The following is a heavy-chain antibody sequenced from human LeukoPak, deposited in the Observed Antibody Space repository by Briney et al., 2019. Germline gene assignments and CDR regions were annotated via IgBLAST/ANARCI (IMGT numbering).Heavy chain of an antibody. Sequence: SSETLSLTCTVSGGIRSDYWSWIRQSPGKGLEWIGRVSYTGSTRYNPSLQSRVTMSLDTSRNHFSLKLSSLNAADTAVYYCARLLDYDNSGDPDIFDIWGQGTMVTVSS. CDR3: ARLLDYDNSGDPDIFDI. CDR1: GGIRSDY. CDR2: VSYTGST. D-gene: IGHD3-22*01. J-gene: IGHJ3*02. V-gene: IGHV4-59*01.